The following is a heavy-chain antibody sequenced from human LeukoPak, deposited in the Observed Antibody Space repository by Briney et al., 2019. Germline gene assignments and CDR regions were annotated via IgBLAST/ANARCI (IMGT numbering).Heavy chain of an antibody. Sequence: SSGTLSLTCAVSGGSISSSNWWSWVRQPPGKGLEWIGEIYHSGSTNYNPSLKSRVTISVDTSKNQFSLKLSSVTAADTAVYYCARLYDSSSYYYKVGWFDPWGQGTLVTVSS. D-gene: IGHD3-22*01. CDR3: ARLYDSSSYYYKVGWFDP. J-gene: IGHJ5*02. CDR1: GGSISSSNW. V-gene: IGHV4-4*02. CDR2: IYHSGST.